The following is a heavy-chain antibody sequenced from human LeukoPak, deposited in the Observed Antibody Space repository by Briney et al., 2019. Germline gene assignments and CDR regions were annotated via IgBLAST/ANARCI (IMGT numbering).Heavy chain of an antibody. Sequence: GGSLRLSCAASGFTFSSYAMHWVRQAPGKGLEWVAVISYDGSNKYYADSVKGRFTISRDNSKNTLYLQMNSLRVEDTAVYYCAKLPVAGLYFDYWGQGTLVTVSS. CDR2: ISYDGSNK. V-gene: IGHV3-30-3*01. CDR3: AKLPVAGLYFDY. J-gene: IGHJ4*02. D-gene: IGHD6-19*01. CDR1: GFTFSSYA.